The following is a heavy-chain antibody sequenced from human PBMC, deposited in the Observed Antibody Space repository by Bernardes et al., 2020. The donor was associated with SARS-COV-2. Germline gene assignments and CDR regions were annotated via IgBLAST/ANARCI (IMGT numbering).Heavy chain of an antibody. CDR2: IYSGGST. Sequence: GGSLRLSCAASGFTVSSNYMIWVRQAPGKGLEWVSVIYSGGSTYYADSVKGRFTISRDNSKNTLYLQMNSLRAEDTAVYYCARVTVAGYFDYWGQGTLVTVSS. J-gene: IGHJ4*02. CDR3: ARVTVAGYFDY. D-gene: IGHD6-19*01. V-gene: IGHV3-66*02. CDR1: GFTVSSNY.